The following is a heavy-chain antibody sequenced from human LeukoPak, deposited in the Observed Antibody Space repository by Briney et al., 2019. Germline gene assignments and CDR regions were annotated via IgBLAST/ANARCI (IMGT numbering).Heavy chain of an antibody. Sequence: SETLSLTCTVSGGSISSYYWSWIRQPPGKGLEWIGYIYYCGSTNYNPPLKSRVTISVDTSKNQFSLKLSSVTAADTAVYYCARDKGGYYPQPFDYWGQGTLVTVSS. CDR2: IYYCGST. V-gene: IGHV4-59*01. CDR3: ARDKGGYYPQPFDY. CDR1: GGSISSYY. J-gene: IGHJ4*02. D-gene: IGHD3-3*01.